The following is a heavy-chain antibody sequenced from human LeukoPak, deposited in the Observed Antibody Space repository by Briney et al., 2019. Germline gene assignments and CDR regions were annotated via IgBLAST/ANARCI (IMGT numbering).Heavy chain of an antibody. V-gene: IGHV3-11*01. CDR3: ARRRYNWNAIDY. CDR2: ISSSGNIV. D-gene: IGHD1-20*01. CDR1: GFTFSDYY. J-gene: IGHJ4*02. Sequence: GGSLRLSCAASGFTFSDYYMSWIRQAPGKGLEWVSYISSSGNIVYYADSVKGRFTISRDNAKNSLYLQMNSLRAEDTAVYYCARRRYNWNAIDYWGQGTLVTVSS.